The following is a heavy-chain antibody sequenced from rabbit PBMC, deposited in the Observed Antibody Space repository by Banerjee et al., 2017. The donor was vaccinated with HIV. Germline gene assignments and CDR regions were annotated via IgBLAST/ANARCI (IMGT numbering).Heavy chain of an antibody. CDR3: ARDRASGDGYYFNL. D-gene: IGHD1-1*01. CDR1: GFSFSNRYV. Sequence: LEESGGGLVQPEGSLALTCKASGFSFSNRYVMCWVRQAPGKGLEWIACINTSSGNTVYASWAKGRFTISKTSWTTVTLQMTSLTGADTATYFCARDRASGDGYYFNLWGPGTLVTVS. V-gene: IGHV1S45*01. J-gene: IGHJ4*01. CDR2: INTSSGNT.